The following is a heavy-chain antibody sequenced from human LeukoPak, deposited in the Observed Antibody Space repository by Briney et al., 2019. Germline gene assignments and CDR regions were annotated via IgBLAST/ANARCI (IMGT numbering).Heavy chain of an antibody. Sequence: GGSLRLSCAASGFTFSSYWMSWVRQAPGKGLEWVSAISGSGGSTYYADSVKGRFTISRDNSKNTLYLQMNSLRAEDTAVYYCAKSLVAALNYGMDVWGQGTTVTVSS. CDR1: GFTFSSYW. J-gene: IGHJ6*02. D-gene: IGHD2-2*01. CDR2: ISGSGGST. V-gene: IGHV3-23*01. CDR3: AKSLVAALNYGMDV.